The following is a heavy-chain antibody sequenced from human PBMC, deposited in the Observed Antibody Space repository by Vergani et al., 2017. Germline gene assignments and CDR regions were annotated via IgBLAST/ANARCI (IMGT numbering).Heavy chain of an antibody. J-gene: IGHJ4*02. D-gene: IGHD3-22*01. Sequence: EVQLLESGGGLVQPGGSLRLSCAASGFTFSSYAMSWVRQAPGKGLEYVSAISSNGGSTYYADSVKGRFTISRDNSKNTLYLQMSSLRAEDTAVYYCVSYDSSGYYPWDYWGQGTLVTVSS. CDR1: GFTFSSYA. CDR2: ISSNGGST. V-gene: IGHV3-64D*06. CDR3: VSYDSSGYYPWDY.